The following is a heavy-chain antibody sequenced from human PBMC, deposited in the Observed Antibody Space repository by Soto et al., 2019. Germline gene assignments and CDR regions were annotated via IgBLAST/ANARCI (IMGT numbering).Heavy chain of an antibody. CDR3: ASVLTMLRGVIITYYGMDV. CDR2: IIPIFGTA. Sequence: SVKVSCKASGGTFSSYAISWVRQAPGQGLEWMGGIIPIFGTANYAQKFQGRVTITADKSTSTAYMELRSLRSEDTAVYYCASVLTMLRGVIITYYGMDVWGQGTKVTVSS. V-gene: IGHV1-69*06. D-gene: IGHD3-10*01. CDR1: GGTFSSYA. J-gene: IGHJ6*02.